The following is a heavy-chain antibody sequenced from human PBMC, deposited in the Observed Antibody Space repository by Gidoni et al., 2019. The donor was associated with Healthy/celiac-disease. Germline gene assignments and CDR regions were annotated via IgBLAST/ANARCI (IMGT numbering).Heavy chain of an antibody. CDR2: ISWNSGSI. CDR1: GFTFDDYA. Sequence: EVQLVESGGGLVQPGRSLSLSCAASGFTFDDYAMHWVRQAPGKGLEWVSGISWNSGSIGYADSVKGRFTISRDNAKNSLYLQMNSLRAEDTALYYCAKDLNPTLLWSAFDYWGQGTLVTVSS. D-gene: IGHD3-10*01. CDR3: AKDLNPTLLWSAFDY. J-gene: IGHJ4*02. V-gene: IGHV3-9*01.